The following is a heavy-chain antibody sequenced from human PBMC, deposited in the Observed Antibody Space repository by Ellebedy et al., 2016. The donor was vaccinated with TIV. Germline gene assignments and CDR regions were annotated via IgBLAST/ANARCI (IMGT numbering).Heavy chain of an antibody. CDR2: IYYSGST. Sequence: MPSETLSLTCTVSGGSISSGGNYWTWIRQHPGKGLEWIGCIYYSGSTYNNPSLRSRVTMSVDTSKNQFSLNLTSVTAADTAMYYCARGSGWYDPFDLWGQGTLVTVSS. CDR3: ARGSGWYDPFDL. J-gene: IGHJ4*02. D-gene: IGHD6-19*01. CDR1: GGSISSGGNY. V-gene: IGHV4-31*03.